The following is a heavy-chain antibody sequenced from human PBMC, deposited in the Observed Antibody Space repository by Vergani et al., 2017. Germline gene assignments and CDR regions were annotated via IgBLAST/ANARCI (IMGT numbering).Heavy chain of an antibody. CDR2: IYHSGST. J-gene: IGHJ2*01. V-gene: IGHV4-38-2*01. CDR3: ASDCSSTSSYYWYFDL. CDR1: GYSISSGYY. Sequence: QVQLQESGPGLVKPSETLSLTCAVSGYSISSGYYWGWIRQPPGKGLEWIGSIYHSGSTYYNPSLKSRVTISVDTSKNQFSLKLSSVTAADTAVYYCASDCSSTSSYYWYFDLWGRGTLVTVSS. D-gene: IGHD2-2*01.